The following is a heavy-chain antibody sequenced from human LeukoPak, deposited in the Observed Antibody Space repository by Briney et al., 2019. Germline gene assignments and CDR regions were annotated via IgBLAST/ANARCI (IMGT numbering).Heavy chain of an antibody. CDR2: MYRGGST. CDR1: GFTVSNNY. CDR3: ARDGGAAAGY. J-gene: IGHJ4*02. Sequence: GGSLRLSCAASGFTVSNNYMRWVRQAPGKGLEWVSVMYRGGSTYYADSVQGRFTMSRDNSKNTLYLQMNSLRAEDTAVYYCARDGGAAAGYWGQGTLVTVSS. V-gene: IGHV3-66*01. D-gene: IGHD6-13*01.